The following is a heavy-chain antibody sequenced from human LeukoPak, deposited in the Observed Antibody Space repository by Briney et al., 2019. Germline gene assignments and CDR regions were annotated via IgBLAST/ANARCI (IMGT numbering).Heavy chain of an antibody. CDR1: GGSISSSSYY. Sequence: SETLSLTCTVSGGSISSSSYYWGWIRQPPGKGLQWIGSISYSGSTYYNPSLKSRVTISVDTSKNQFSLKLSSVTAADTAVYYCARPLLYSSGWGYFDYWGQGTLVTVSS. D-gene: IGHD6-19*01. V-gene: IGHV4-39*01. CDR2: ISYSGST. CDR3: ARPLLYSSGWGYFDY. J-gene: IGHJ4*02.